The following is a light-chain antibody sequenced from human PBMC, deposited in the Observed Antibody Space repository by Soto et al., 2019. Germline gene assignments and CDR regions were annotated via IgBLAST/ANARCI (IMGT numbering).Light chain of an antibody. J-gene: IGKJ1*01. Sequence: EIVLTQSPGTLSLSPGERVTLSCRASQSVSSNYFAWYQQKPGQAPRLLMYDASTMATGIPDRFSGSGSGTDFTLTISGLEPEDFAVYYCQQYAHSPRTFGQGTKVESK. V-gene: IGKV3-20*01. CDR2: DAS. CDR3: QQYAHSPRT. CDR1: QSVSSNY.